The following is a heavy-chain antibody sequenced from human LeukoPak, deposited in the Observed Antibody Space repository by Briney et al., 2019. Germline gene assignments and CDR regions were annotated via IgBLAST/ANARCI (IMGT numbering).Heavy chain of an antibody. D-gene: IGHD6-19*01. CDR2: INPNSGGT. CDR3: ARDYSSGWSVGVY. J-gene: IGHJ4*02. Sequence: ASVKVSCKASGYTFTGYYMHWVRQAPGQGLEWMGRINPNSGGTNYAQKFQGRVTMTRDTSISTAYMELSRLRSDDTAVYYCARDYSSGWSVGVYWGQGTLVTVSS. CDR1: GYTFTGYY. V-gene: IGHV1-2*06.